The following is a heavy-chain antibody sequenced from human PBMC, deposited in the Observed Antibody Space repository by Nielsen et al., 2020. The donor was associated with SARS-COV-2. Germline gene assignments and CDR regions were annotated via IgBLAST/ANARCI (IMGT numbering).Heavy chain of an antibody. Sequence: GGSLRLSCAAPGFTFNIYAMAWVRRAPGRGLQWVTGVSASGGSTYYTDSVKGRFSISRDNSKNTLFLQMHSLRVEDTALYYCAKDGVVRGDALDLSGQGTMVTVSS. D-gene: IGHD3-10*01. V-gene: IGHV3-23*01. J-gene: IGHJ3*01. CDR3: AKDGVVRGDALDL. CDR2: VSASGGST. CDR1: GFTFNIYA.